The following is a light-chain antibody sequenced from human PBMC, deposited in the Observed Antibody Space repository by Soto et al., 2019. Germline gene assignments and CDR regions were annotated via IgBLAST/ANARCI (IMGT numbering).Light chain of an antibody. Sequence: EIVLTQSPDILSVSPGEGAILSCRASRDIRINLAWYQHRRGQPPRLLIYEANIRASGVPARFSGSGSGTDFTLTMSDLQAEDFALYYCQQYNNWPPEYTFGQGTKL. CDR3: QQYNNWPPEYT. J-gene: IGKJ2*01. CDR2: EAN. CDR1: RDIRIN. V-gene: IGKV3-15*01.